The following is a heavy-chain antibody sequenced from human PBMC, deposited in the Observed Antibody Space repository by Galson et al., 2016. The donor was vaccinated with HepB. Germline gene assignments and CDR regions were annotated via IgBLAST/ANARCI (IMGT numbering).Heavy chain of an antibody. CDR3: ARAGYSGYDSWFDP. CDR2: IYYSGST. CDR1: GGSINSGGYY. V-gene: IGHV4-31*03. D-gene: IGHD5-12*01. J-gene: IGHJ5*02. Sequence: TLSLTCTVSGGSINSGGYYWSWIRQHPGKGLEWIGYIYYSGSTYYNPSLKSRVTISLDMAKNHFSLKVTSGTAADTAVVYCARAGYSGYDSWFDPWGQGTLVTVS.